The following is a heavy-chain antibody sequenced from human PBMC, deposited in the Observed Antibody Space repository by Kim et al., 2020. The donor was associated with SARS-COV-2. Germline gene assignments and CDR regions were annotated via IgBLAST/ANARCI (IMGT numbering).Heavy chain of an antibody. CDR1: GFTFSSYA. J-gene: IGHJ2*01. Sequence: GGSLRLSCAASGFTFSSYAMSWVRQAPGKGLEWVSAISGSGGSTYYADSVKGRFTISRDNSKNTLYLQMNSLRAEDTAVYYCAKPGRVDTAMDAYWYFDLWGRGTLVTVSS. CDR3: AKPGRVDTAMDAYWYFDL. D-gene: IGHD5-18*01. V-gene: IGHV3-23*01. CDR2: ISGSGGST.